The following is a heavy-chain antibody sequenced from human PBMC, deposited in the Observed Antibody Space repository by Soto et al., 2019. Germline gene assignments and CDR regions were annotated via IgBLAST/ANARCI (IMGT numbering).Heavy chain of an antibody. J-gene: IGHJ4*02. Sequence: ASVKVSCKASGYTFTSYAMHWVRQAPGQRLEWMGWINAGNGNTKYSQKFQGRVTITGDTSASTAYMELSSLRSEDTAVYYCARSAIAVAEFDYWGQGTLVTVSS. CDR1: GYTFTSYA. V-gene: IGHV1-3*01. CDR3: ARSAIAVAEFDY. D-gene: IGHD6-19*01. CDR2: INAGNGNT.